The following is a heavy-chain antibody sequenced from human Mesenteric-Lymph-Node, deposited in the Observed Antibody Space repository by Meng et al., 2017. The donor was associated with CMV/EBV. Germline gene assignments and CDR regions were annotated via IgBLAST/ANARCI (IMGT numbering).Heavy chain of an antibody. CDR1: GYTFTSYY. V-gene: IGHV1-46*01. Sequence: ASVKVSCKASGYTFTSYYMHWVRQAPGQGLEWMGIINPSGGSTSYAQKFQGRVTMTRDTPTTTAYMELRSLISDDTAVYYCARDGDVLQFLDWPKKGSSPDYWGQGTLVTVSS. CDR2: INPSGGST. J-gene: IGHJ4*02. CDR3: ARDGDVLQFLDWPKKGSSPDY. D-gene: IGHD3-3*01.